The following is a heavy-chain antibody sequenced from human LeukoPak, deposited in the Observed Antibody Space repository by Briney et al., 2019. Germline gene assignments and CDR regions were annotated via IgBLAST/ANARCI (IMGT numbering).Heavy chain of an antibody. V-gene: IGHV3-30-3*01. CDR2: ISYDGSNK. D-gene: IGHD6-19*01. J-gene: IGHJ4*02. CDR1: GFTFSSYA. Sequence: GGSLRLSCAASGFTFSSYAMSWVRQAPGKGLEWVAVISYDGSNKYYADSVKGRFTISRDNSKNTLYLQMNSLRAEDTAVYYCARAGRKWLVPDYWGQGTLVTVSS. CDR3: ARAGRKWLVPDY.